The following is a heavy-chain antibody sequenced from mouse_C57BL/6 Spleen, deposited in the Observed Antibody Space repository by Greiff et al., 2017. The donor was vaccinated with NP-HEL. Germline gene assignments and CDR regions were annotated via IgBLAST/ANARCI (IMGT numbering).Heavy chain of an antibody. Sequence: EVQLQQSGPELVKPGASVKISCKASGYTFTDYYMNWVKQSHGKSLEWIGDINPNNGGTSYNQKFKGKATLTVDKSSSTAYMELRSLTSEDSAVYYCARWRALLRPDFDYWGQGTMLTVSS. CDR1: GYTFTDYY. V-gene: IGHV1-26*01. CDR3: ARWRALLRPDFDY. CDR2: INPNNGGT. D-gene: IGHD2-12*01. J-gene: IGHJ2*01.